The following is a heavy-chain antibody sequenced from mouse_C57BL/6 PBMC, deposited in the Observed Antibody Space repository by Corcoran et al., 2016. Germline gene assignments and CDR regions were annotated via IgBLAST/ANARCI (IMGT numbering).Heavy chain of an antibody. CDR2: IFPGSGST. CDR1: GYTFTDYY. J-gene: IGHJ1*03. D-gene: IGHD1-1*01. V-gene: IGHV1-75*01. CDR3: ARSGYGSSWWYFDV. Sequence: QVQLQQSGPELVKPGASVKISCKASGYTFTDYYINWVKQRPGQGLEWIGWIFPGSGSTYYNEKFKGKATLTVDKSSSTAYMLLSSLTSEDSAVYFCARSGYGSSWWYFDVWGTGTTVTVSS.